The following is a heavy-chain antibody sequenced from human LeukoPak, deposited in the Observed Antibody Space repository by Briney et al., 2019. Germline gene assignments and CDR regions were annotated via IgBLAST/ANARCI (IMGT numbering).Heavy chain of an antibody. Sequence: QPGGSLRLSCAASGFTFSSYAMHWVRQAPGKGLEWVAVISYDGSNKYYADSVKGRFTISRDNAKNTLYLQMNSLRAEDTAVYYCARSRVWGSSLGDYWGQGTLVTVSS. J-gene: IGHJ4*02. V-gene: IGHV3-30-3*01. CDR3: ARSRVWGSSLGDY. CDR2: ISYDGSNK. D-gene: IGHD3-16*01. CDR1: GFTFSSYA.